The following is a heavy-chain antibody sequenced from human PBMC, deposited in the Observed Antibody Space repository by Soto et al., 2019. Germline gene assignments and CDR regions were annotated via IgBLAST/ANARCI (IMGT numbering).Heavy chain of an antibody. CDR2: IYPGDSDT. CDR1: GYSFTSYW. J-gene: IGHJ6*04. V-gene: IGHV5-51*01. Sequence: GESLKISCKGSGYSFTSYWIGWVRQMPGKGLEWMGIIYPGDSDTRYSPSFQGQVTISADKSISTAYLQWSSLKASDTAMYYCARHYDSSSLEYYYYGMGVWGKATTVT. CDR3: ARHYDSSSLEYYYYGMGV. D-gene: IGHD3-22*01.